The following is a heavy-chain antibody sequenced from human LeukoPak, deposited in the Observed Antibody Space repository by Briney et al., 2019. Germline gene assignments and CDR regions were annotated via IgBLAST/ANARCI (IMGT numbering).Heavy chain of an antibody. CDR3: ARLGAGPTHYDFWSGYSSFYFDY. CDR2: IHYSGNT. J-gene: IGHJ4*02. CDR1: GGSTSSSNYY. D-gene: IGHD3-3*01. Sequence: KPSETLSLTCTVSGGSTSSSNYYWGWIRQPPGKGLEWIGGIHYSGNTYYNPSLKSRVTISVDTSKNQFSLKLSSVTAADTAVYYCARLGAGPTHYDFWSGYSSFYFDYWGQGTLVTVSS. V-gene: IGHV4-39*01.